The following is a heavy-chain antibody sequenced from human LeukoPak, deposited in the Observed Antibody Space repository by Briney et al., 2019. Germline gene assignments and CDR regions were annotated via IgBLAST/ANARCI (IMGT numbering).Heavy chain of an antibody. CDR2: IIPIFGTA. D-gene: IGHD6-19*01. Sequence: SVKVSCKASGGTFSSYAISWVRQAPGQGLEWMGGIIPIFGTANYAQKFQGRVTITADESTSTAYMELSSLRSEDTAVYYCARERRSSGWSYYFDYWGQGTLVTVSS. J-gene: IGHJ4*02. CDR3: ARERRSSGWSYYFDY. V-gene: IGHV1-69*13. CDR1: GGTFSSYA.